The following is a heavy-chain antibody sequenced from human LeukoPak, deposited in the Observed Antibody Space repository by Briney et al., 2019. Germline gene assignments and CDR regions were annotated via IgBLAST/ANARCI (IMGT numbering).Heavy chain of an antibody. J-gene: IGHJ4*02. CDR3: ARHGGSHFIH. D-gene: IGHD1-26*01. V-gene: IGHV4-59*08. Sequence: SETLSLTCTVSGGSISGYYWSWIRQPPGKGLEWIGYIYSSGTTDYNPSLKSRVTISVDTFNNHFSLKLTSVTAADTALYYCARHGGSHFIHWGQGTLVTVSS. CDR1: GGSISGYY. CDR2: IYSSGTT.